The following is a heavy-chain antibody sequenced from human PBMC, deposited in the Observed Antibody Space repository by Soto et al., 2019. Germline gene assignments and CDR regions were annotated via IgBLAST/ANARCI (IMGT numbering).Heavy chain of an antibody. CDR3: TTRTASCSGGSCYSGRNFDY. Sequence: PGGWLRLSCAAAGFTFSNAWMNWVRQAPGTGLEWVGRIKSKTDGGTTDYAAPVKGRFTISRDDSKNTLYLQMNSLKTEDTAVYYCTTRTASCSGGSCYSGRNFDYWGQGT. J-gene: IGHJ4*02. CDR1: GFTFSNAW. CDR2: IKSKTDGGTT. V-gene: IGHV3-15*07. D-gene: IGHD2-15*01.